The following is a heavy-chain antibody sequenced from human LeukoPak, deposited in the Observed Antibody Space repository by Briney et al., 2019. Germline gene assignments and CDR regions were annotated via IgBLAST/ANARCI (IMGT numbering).Heavy chain of an antibody. CDR1: GFTFSNAW. CDR3: ARDPSIAAPFDY. V-gene: IGHV3-7*01. CDR2: IKQDGSEK. J-gene: IGHJ4*02. Sequence: GGSLRLSCAASGFTFSNAWMSWVRQTPGKGLEWVANIKQDGSEKYYVDSVKGRFTISRDNAKNSLYLQMNSLRAEDTAVYYCARDPSIAAPFDYWGQGTLVTVSS. D-gene: IGHD6-13*01.